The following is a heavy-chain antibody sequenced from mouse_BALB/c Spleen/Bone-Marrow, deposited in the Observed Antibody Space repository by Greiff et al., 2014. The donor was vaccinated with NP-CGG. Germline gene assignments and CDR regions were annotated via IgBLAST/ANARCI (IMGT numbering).Heavy chain of an antibody. D-gene: IGHD4-1*01. CDR2: IHPSDSET. CDR1: GYSFTSYW. CDR3: ARRERTGMND. Sequence: QVQLKESGAELVRPGASVKLSCKASGYSFTSYWMNWVKQRPGQGLEWIDMIHPSDSETRLNQKFKDKATLTVDKSSSTAYMQLSSPTSEDSAVYYCARRERTGMNDWGQGTTLTVSS. V-gene: IGHV1-61*01. J-gene: IGHJ2*01.